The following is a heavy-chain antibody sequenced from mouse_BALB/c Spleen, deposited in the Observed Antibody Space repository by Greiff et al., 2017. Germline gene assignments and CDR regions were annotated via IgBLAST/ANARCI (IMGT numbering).Heavy chain of an antibody. Sequence: VQLQQSGPELVRPGASVKMSCTASGYTFTSYWMHWVKQRPGQGLEWIGMIDPSNSETRLNQKFKDKATLNVDKSSNTAYMQLSSLTSEDSAVYYCARSSYYYGSRYWDPFAYWGQGTLVTVSA. CDR1: GYTFTSYW. D-gene: IGHD1-1*01. V-gene: IGHV1S127*01. J-gene: IGHJ3*01. CDR2: IDPSNSET. CDR3: ARSSYYYGSRYWDPFAY.